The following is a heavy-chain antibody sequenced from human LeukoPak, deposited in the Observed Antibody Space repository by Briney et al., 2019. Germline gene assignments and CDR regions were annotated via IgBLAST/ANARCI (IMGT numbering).Heavy chain of an antibody. D-gene: IGHD3-10*01. CDR2: ISYDGSNK. Sequence: GGSLRLSCAASGFTFSSYGMHWVRQAPGKGLEWVAVISYDGSNKYYADSVKGRFTISRDNSKNTLYLQMDSLRVEDTAIYYCAKVRPYGTTWFGGVEDWGQGTLVTVSP. CDR1: GFTFSSYG. J-gene: IGHJ4*02. CDR3: AKVRPYGTTWFGGVED. V-gene: IGHV3-30*18.